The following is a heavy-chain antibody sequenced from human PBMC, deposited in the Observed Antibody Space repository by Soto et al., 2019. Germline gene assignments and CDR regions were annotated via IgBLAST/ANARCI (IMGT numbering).Heavy chain of an antibody. Sequence: QVQLVESGGGLVKPGGSLRLSCAASGFTFSDYYMSWIRQAPGKGLGWVSDISSSGSTIYYADSVKGRFTISRDNAKNSLYLQMNSLRAEDTAVYYCAGWRLPYSYYMDVWGKGTTVTVSS. J-gene: IGHJ6*03. CDR3: AGWRLPYSYYMDV. D-gene: IGHD3-16*01. V-gene: IGHV3-11*01. CDR1: GFTFSDYY. CDR2: ISSSGSTI.